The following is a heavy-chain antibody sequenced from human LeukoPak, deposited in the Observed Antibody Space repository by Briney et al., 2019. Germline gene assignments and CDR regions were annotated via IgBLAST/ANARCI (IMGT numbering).Heavy chain of an antibody. CDR1: GYTFTSNG. V-gene: IGHV1-18*01. CDR2: TAVSNGNT. Sequence: GASVKVSCKASGYTFTSNGFSWVRRPPGQGLERRGWTAVSNGNTNYAQEVQGRVTLTTDTSTSTAYMELRSLRSDDTAVYYCARDQPSCSGPSCYTYYYYGMDVWGQGTTVTVSS. CDR3: ARDQPSCSGPSCYTYYYYGMDV. D-gene: IGHD2-2*02. J-gene: IGHJ6*02.